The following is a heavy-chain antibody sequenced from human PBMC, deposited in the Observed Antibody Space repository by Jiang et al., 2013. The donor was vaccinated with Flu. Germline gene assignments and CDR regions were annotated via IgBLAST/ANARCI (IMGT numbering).Heavy chain of an antibody. V-gene: IGHV3-15*07. D-gene: IGHD3/OR15-3a*01. Sequence: VQLLESGGGLVKPGGSLRLSCAASGFIFSNAWMNWVRQAPGKGLEWVGRIKSKTDGGTIDYAASVKGRFTISRDDSKNTLYLQMDSLKTEDTAVYYCTTEFPVFGLVSTKEGDYWGQGTLVTVSS. J-gene: IGHJ4*02. CDR3: TTEFPVFGLVSTKEGDY. CDR1: GFIFSNAW. CDR2: IKSKTDGGTI.